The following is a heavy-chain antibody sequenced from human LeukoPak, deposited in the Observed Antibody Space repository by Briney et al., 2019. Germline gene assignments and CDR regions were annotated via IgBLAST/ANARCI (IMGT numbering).Heavy chain of an antibody. CDR3: AREGINYDSSEPFDY. J-gene: IGHJ4*02. V-gene: IGHV1-46*01. CDR2: INPSGGST. Sequence: ASVKVSCKASGYTFTSYYMHWVRQAPGQGLEWMGIINPSGGSTSYAQKFQGRVTMTRDMSTSTVYMELSSLRSEDTAVYYCAREGINYDSSEPFDYWGQGTLVTVSS. D-gene: IGHD3-22*01. CDR1: GYTFTSYY.